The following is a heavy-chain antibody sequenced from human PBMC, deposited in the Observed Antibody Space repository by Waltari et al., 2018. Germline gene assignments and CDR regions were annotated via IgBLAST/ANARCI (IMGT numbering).Heavy chain of an antibody. CDR2: INHSGST. V-gene: IGHV4-34*01. CDR3: ARDGRGFNYGSGTYNY. J-gene: IGHJ4*02. D-gene: IGHD3-10*01. Sequence: QVQMRQWGAGLLEPSETLSLTCAVYGGSLSGYSWTWIRQTPGKGLEWICEINHSGSTNYRSSLKSRVTISLDASNNQFSLKLSSVTAADTAIYYCARDGRGFNYGSGTYNYWGQGTLVTVSS. CDR1: GGSLSGYS.